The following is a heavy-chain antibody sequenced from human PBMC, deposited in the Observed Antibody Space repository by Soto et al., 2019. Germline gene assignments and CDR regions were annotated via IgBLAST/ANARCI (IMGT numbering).Heavy chain of an antibody. Sequence: QVQLQESGPGLVRPSGTLSLTGTVSGDSINTDKWWSWVRQPPGKGLEWIGEIYHNGNTDYNPSLKSRVTMSVDTSKNQFSLKVTSVTAADTAIYYCARDVAVTGETDRFDYWGQGTLVTVSS. V-gene: IGHV4-4*02. D-gene: IGHD2-21*02. CDR1: GDSINTDKW. CDR3: ARDVAVTGETDRFDY. J-gene: IGHJ4*02. CDR2: IYHNGNT.